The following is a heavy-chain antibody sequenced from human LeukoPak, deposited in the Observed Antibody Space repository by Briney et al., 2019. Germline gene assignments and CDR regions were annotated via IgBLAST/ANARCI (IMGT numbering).Heavy chain of an antibody. J-gene: IGHJ4*02. V-gene: IGHV3-23*01. D-gene: IGHD3-22*01. CDR2: ISGSGGST. CDR1: GFTFSNYN. Sequence: GGSLRLSCAASGFTFSNYNMNWVRQAPGKGLEWVSAISGSGGSTYYADSVKGRFTISRDNSKNTLYLQMNSLRAEDTAVYYCAKDFDDSSGYLFDYWGQGTLVTVSS. CDR3: AKDFDDSSGYLFDY.